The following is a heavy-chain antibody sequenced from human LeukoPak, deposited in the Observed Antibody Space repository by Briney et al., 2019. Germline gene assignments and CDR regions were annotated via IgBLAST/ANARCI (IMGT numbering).Heavy chain of an antibody. Sequence: SETLSLTCTVSGGSISSGDYYWSWIRQPPGKGLEWIGYIYYSGSTNYNPSLKSRVTISVDTSKNQFSLRLSSVTAADTAVYYCARRTGGCSSTSCYSAFDIWGQGTMVTVSS. D-gene: IGHD2-2*01. J-gene: IGHJ3*02. CDR3: ARRTGGCSSTSCYSAFDI. CDR1: GGSISSGDYY. CDR2: IYYSGST. V-gene: IGHV4-61*08.